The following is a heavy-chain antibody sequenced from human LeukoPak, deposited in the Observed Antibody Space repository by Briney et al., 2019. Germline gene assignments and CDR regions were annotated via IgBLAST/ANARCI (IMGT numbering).Heavy chain of an antibody. D-gene: IGHD2/OR15-2a*01. CDR2: IKQDGSEI. CDR3: GRDTRRIFQD. V-gene: IGHV3-7*01. J-gene: IGHJ4*02. CDR1: RFTFTSSW. Sequence: GGSLRLSCAAPRFTFTSSWMSWVRQAPGKGLEWVANIKQDGSEIHYVDSVRGRFTISRDNAKNSLYLQMNSLRVEDTAVYYCGRDTRRIFQDWGQGTLVTVSS.